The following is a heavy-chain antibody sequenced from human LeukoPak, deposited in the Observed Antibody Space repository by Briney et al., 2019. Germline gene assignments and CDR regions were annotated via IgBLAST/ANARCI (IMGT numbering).Heavy chain of an antibody. CDR2: INPNSGGT. D-gene: IGHD3-10*01. J-gene: IGHJ6*03. Sequence: GASVKVSCKASGYTFTGYYMHWVRQAPGQGLEWMGWINPNSGGTNYAQKFQGRVTMTRDMSISTAYMELSRLRSDDTAVYYCARSGFGDPYYYYYMDVWGKGTTVTVSS. CDR1: GYTFTGYY. CDR3: ARSGFGDPYYYYYMDV. V-gene: IGHV1-2*02.